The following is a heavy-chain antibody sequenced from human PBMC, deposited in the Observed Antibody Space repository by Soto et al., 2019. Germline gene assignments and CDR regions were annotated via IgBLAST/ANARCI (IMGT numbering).Heavy chain of an antibody. CDR3: ARGGPSSKWLDP. CDR2: IYHSGST. J-gene: IGHJ5*02. Sequence: PSETLSLTCAVSGGSISSGGYSWSWTRQPPGKGLEWIGYIYHSGSTYYNPSLKSRVTISVDRSKNQFSLKLNSVTAADTAVYYCARGGPSSKWLDPWGQGTLVTVSS. V-gene: IGHV4-30-2*01. CDR1: GGSISSGGYS.